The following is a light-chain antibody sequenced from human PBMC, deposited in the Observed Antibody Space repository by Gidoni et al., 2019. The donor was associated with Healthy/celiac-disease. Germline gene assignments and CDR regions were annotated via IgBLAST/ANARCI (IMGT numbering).Light chain of an antibody. V-gene: IGLV2-23*01. CDR1: SSDVRSYNL. Sequence: QSALTLPASVSGSPGQSVTISCTGTSSDVRSYNLVSCYQQPPGKAPKLMIYEGSKRPSGVSNRFSGYKSGNTASLTSSGLQAEDEADYYCCSYAGSSVFGTGTKVTVL. CDR2: EGS. J-gene: IGLJ1*01. CDR3: CSYAGSSV.